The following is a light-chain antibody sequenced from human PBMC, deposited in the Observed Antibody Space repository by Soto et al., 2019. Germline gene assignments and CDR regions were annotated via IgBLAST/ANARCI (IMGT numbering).Light chain of an antibody. V-gene: IGKV3-15*01. CDR2: GAS. J-gene: IGKJ1*01. CDR1: QSVSSN. Sequence: EIVMTQSPATLSVSPRERATLSCRASQSVSSNLAWYQQKPGQATMPLIYGASTRATAIPARFSGSGSGTEFTLTISSLQSEDFAVYYCQQYNNWPRTFGQGTKVEIK. CDR3: QQYNNWPRT.